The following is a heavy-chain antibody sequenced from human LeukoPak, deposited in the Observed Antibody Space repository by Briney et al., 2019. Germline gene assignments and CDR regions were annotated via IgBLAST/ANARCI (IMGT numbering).Heavy chain of an antibody. CDR1: VGTFSSYA. Sequence: SSVKVSRKASVGTFSSYAISWVRQAPAQGLEWMGGIIPIFGNSNYAQKFQGRVTITADESTSTAYMELSSVRAEDTAVYYCATLAYCGGDCYFGAFDIWGQGTMVTVSS. J-gene: IGHJ3*02. V-gene: IGHV1-69*13. CDR2: IIPIFGNS. CDR3: ATLAYCGGDCYFGAFDI. D-gene: IGHD2-21*01.